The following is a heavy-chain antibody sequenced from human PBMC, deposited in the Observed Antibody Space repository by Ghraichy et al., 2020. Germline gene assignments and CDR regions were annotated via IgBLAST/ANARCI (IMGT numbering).Heavy chain of an antibody. J-gene: IGHJ4*02. CDR2: ISAYNGNT. CDR1: GYTFTSYG. D-gene: IGHD2-21*02. CDR3: ARDRVDIVLVTAMIDY. Sequence: ASVKVSCKASGYTFTSYGITWVRQAPGQGLEWMGWISAYNGNTNYAQKLQGRVTMTTDTSTSTAYMELRSLRSDDTAVYYCARDRVDIVLVTAMIDYWGQGTLVTVSS. V-gene: IGHV1-18*01.